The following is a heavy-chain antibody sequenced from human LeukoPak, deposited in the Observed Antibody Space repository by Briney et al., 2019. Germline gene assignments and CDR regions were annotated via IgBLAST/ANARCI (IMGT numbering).Heavy chain of an antibody. CDR1: GFTFSSYW. CDR3: ARSNQHDYDAFDI. V-gene: IGHV3-74*01. D-gene: IGHD4-11*01. Sequence: GGSLRLSCAASGFTFSSYWMHWVRQAPGKGLVWVSRINSDGSSTSYADSVKGRFTISRDNAKNTLYLQMNSLRAEDRAVYYCARSNQHDYDAFDIWGQGTMVTVSS. CDR2: INSDGSST. J-gene: IGHJ3*02.